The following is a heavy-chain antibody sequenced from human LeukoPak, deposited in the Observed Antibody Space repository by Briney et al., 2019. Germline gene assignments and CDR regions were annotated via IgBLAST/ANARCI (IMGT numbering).Heavy chain of an antibody. J-gene: IGHJ3*02. V-gene: IGHV4-4*09. CDR2: IYTSGST. D-gene: IGHD3-16*01. CDR1: GGSISSYY. Sequence: PSETLSLTCTVSGGSISSYYWSWIRQPPGKGLEWIGYIYTSGSTNYNPSLKSRVTISVNTSKNQFSLKLSSVIAADTAVYYCARHDQGAFDIWGQGTMVTVSS. CDR3: ARHDQGAFDI.